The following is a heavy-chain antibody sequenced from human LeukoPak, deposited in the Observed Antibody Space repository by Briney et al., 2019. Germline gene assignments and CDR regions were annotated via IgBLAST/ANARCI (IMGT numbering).Heavy chain of an antibody. V-gene: IGHV3-33*06. D-gene: IGHD3-22*01. CDR1: GFTFSSYG. CDR3: AKHRANGDSSGYHDFDF. CDR2: IWYDGSNK. J-gene: IGHJ4*02. Sequence: PGRSLRLSCAASGFTFSSYGMHWVRQAPGKGLEWVAVIWYDGSNKYYADSVKGRFTISRDNSKNTLYLQMNSLRAEDTAVYYCAKHRANGDSSGYHDFDFWGQGTLVTVSS.